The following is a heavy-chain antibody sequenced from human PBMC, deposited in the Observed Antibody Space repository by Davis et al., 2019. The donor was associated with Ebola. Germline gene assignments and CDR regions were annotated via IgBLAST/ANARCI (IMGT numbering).Heavy chain of an antibody. J-gene: IGHJ3*01. Sequence: PGGSLRLSCTVSGGSMTNYYWSWIRQPPGKGLEWIGHVYYTGSTNYNPSLRSRVAISVDTSKNQFSLKVTSVTAADTAVYYCARDTYYSGSGSYFGDTFDSWGQGTTVIVSS. CDR3: ARDTYYSGSGSYFGDTFDS. V-gene: IGHV4-59*01. CDR2: VYYTGST. CDR1: GGSMTNYY. D-gene: IGHD3-10*01.